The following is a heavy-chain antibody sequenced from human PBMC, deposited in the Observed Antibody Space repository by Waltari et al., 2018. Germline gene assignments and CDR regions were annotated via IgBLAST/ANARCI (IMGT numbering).Heavy chain of an antibody. D-gene: IGHD2-2*01. V-gene: IGHV4-34*01. Sequence: QVQLQQWGAGLLKPSETLSLTCAVYGGSFSGYYWSWIRQPPGKGLEWIGEINHSGSTNYNPSLKSRVTISVDTSKNQFSLKLSSVTAADTAVYYCASGTVPAADAFDIWGQGTMVTVSS. CDR2: INHSGST. J-gene: IGHJ3*02. CDR3: ASGTVPAADAFDI. CDR1: GGSFSGYY.